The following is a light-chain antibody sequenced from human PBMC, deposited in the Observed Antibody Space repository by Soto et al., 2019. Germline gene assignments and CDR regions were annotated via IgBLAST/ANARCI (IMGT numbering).Light chain of an antibody. CDR2: DVI. Sequence: QSVLTQPPSASGSPGQSVTISCTGTSSDVGNYNFVSWYQHHPGKAPKLMLYDVIKRPSGVPDRFSGSKSGSTASLTVSGLQADEEANYYCSSYGGSNNFVVFGGGTQLTVL. V-gene: IGLV2-8*01. J-gene: IGLJ2*01. CDR3: SSYGGSNNFVV. CDR1: SSDVGNYNF.